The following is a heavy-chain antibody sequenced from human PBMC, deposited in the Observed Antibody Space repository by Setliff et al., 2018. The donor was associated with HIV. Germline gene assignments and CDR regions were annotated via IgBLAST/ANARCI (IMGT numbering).Heavy chain of an antibody. CDR1: GDTDFY. CDR2: IHASGKT. Sequence: KPSETLSLTCTVSGDTDFYWNWIRQPPGKGLEWIGYIHASGKTNYNPSLKSRVTTSLDTSKMRFSLHLTSVTAADTAVYYCATLDPSGGNFLAYWGQGTLVTVSS. D-gene: IGHD2-21*02. J-gene: IGHJ4*02. V-gene: IGHV4-4*09. CDR3: ATLDPSGGNFLAY.